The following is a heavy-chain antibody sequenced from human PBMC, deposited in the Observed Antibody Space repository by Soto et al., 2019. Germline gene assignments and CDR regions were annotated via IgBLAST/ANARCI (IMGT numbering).Heavy chain of an antibody. CDR1: GGSVGSGRHY. V-gene: IGHV4-61*01. D-gene: IGHD6-19*01. CDR2: IHDSGTT. CDR3: ARGWDAGY. Sequence: QVQLQESGPGLVKPSETLSLTCTVSGGSVGSGRHYWSWVRQTPGKVPEWIGYIHDSGTTNYVSSLKSRVSISADRSRNQFFLKVYSLTAADTAVYYCARGWDAGYWGQGTLVTVSS. J-gene: IGHJ4*02.